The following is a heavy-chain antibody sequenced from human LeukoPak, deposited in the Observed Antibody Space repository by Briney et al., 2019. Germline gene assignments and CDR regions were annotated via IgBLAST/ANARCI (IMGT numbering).Heavy chain of an antibody. D-gene: IGHD3-16*01. CDR3: ARGHYDYYYYGMDV. CDR1: GFTVSSNY. CDR2: IYSGGST. Sequence: PGGSLRLSCAASGFTVSSNYMSWVRQAPGKGLEWVSVIYSGGSTYYADSVKGRFTISRDNSKNTLHLQMNSLRAEDTAVYYCARGHYDYYYYGMDVWGQGTTVTVSS. V-gene: IGHV3-53*01. J-gene: IGHJ6*02.